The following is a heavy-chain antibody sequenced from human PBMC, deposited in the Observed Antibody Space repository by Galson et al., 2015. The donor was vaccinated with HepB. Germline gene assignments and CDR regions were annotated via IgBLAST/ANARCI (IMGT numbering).Heavy chain of an antibody. CDR2: IIPIFGTA. V-gene: IGHV1-69*06. J-gene: IGHJ1*01. D-gene: IGHD4-17*01. CDR3: ARVGRTVTTDQH. Sequence: SVKVSCKASGGTFSSYAISWVRQAPGQGLEWMGGIIPIFGTANYAQKFQGRVTITADKSTSTAYMELSSLRSEDTAVYYCARVGRTVTTDQHWGQGTLVTVSS. CDR1: GGTFSSYA.